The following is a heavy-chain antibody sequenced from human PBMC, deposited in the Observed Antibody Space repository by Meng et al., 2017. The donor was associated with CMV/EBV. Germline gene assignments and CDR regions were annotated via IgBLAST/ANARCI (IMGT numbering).Heavy chain of an antibody. Sequence: GRSISGGGYDWSRIRKHPEKGVGWMECNYDSESTYSSRSLKRKNTISVDKYKNQFALKLRSVTAADTAVYYCARTKYGHYYDSSGYLDYWGQGTLVTV. CDR2: NYDSEST. CDR1: GRSISGGGYD. J-gene: IGHJ4*02. V-gene: IGHV4-31*01. CDR3: ARTKYGHYYDSSGYLDY. D-gene: IGHD3-22*01.